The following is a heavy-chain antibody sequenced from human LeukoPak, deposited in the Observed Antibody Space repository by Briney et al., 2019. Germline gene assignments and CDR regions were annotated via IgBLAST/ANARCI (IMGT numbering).Heavy chain of an antibody. V-gene: IGHV1-2*02. D-gene: IGHD6-19*01. CDR2: INPNSGGT. J-gene: IGHJ4*02. Sequence: ASVKVSCKASGYTFTGYYMHWVRQAPGQGLEWMGWINPNSGGTNYAQKFQGRVTMTRDASISTAYMELSRLRSDDTAVSYCASTYEYSSGWEPFDYWGQGTLVTVSS. CDR3: ASTYEYSSGWEPFDY. CDR1: GYTFTGYY.